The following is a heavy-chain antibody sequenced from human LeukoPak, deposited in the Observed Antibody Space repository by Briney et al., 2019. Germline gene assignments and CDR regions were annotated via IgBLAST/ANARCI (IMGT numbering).Heavy chain of an antibody. CDR2: ISYTGTT. CDR1: VGSINNYY. D-gene: IGHD5-18*01. Sequence: NPSETLSLTCTVSVGSINNYYWSWIRQPPGKGLEWIGYISYTGTTIYNPSLKTRVTISVDTSNQLSLKLSSVTAADTAMYYCATGPHTALDYWGQGTLVTVSS. CDR3: ATGPHTALDY. V-gene: IGHV4-59*08. J-gene: IGHJ4*02.